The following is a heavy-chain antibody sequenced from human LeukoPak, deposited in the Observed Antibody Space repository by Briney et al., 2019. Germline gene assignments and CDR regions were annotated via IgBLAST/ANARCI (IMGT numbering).Heavy chain of an antibody. Sequence: GGSLRLSCATSGFTFNRFGMHWVRQAPGKGLEWVAVIWYDGSNKYYADSVKGRFTISRDNSKNTLYLQMNGLRAEDTAVYYCAKDAYGDYGPFDYWGQGTLVTVSS. V-gene: IGHV3-30*02. J-gene: IGHJ4*02. CDR3: AKDAYGDYGPFDY. CDR1: GFTFNRFG. CDR2: IWYDGSNK. D-gene: IGHD4-17*01.